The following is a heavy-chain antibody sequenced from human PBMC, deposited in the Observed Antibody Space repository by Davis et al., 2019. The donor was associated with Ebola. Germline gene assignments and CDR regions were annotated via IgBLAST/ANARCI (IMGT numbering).Heavy chain of an antibody. J-gene: IGHJ4*02. CDR2: ISGNGETT. CDR1: GFTFSTYA. D-gene: IGHD1-1*01. V-gene: IGHV3-23*01. Sequence: GESLKISCVVSGFTFSTYAMNWVRQAPGKGLEWVSVISGNGETTFYSDSVKGRFIISRDSAKNTLYLQMKSLRAEDTAIYYCAKFRGTQQLDYWGQGTLVTVSS. CDR3: AKFRGTQQLDY.